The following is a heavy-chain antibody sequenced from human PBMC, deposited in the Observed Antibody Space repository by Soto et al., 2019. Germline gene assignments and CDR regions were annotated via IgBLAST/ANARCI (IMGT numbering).Heavy chain of an antibody. D-gene: IGHD3-22*01. Sequence: ASVKVSCKASGYTFTSYGISCVRQAPGQGLEWMGWISAYNGNTNYAQKLQGRVTMTTDTSTSTAYMELRSLRSDDTAVYYCARGGGYYDSSGYEAFDIWGQGTMVTVSS. J-gene: IGHJ3*02. CDR2: ISAYNGNT. CDR1: GYTFTSYG. V-gene: IGHV1-18*04. CDR3: ARGGGYYDSSGYEAFDI.